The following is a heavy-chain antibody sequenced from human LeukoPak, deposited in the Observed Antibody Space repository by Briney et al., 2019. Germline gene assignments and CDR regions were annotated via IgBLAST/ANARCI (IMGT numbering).Heavy chain of an antibody. CDR2: IIPIFGTA. D-gene: IGHD3-10*01. V-gene: IGHV1-69*13. J-gene: IGHJ6*04. Sequence: GASVKVSCKASGGTFSSYAISWVRQAPGQGLGWMGGIIPIFGTANYAQKFQGRVTITADESTSAAYMELSSLRSEDTAVYYCARVEVRGVINYYYGMDVWGKGTTVTVSS. CDR1: GGTFSSYA. CDR3: ARVEVRGVINYYYGMDV.